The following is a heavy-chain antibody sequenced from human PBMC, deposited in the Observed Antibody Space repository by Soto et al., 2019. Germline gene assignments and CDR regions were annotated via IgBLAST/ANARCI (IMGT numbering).Heavy chain of an antibody. CDR3: ARESGENWTYEAH. V-gene: IGHV4-4*07. Sequence: QVQQLESGPGLVKPWDTLSLTCTVSGAYVSDFSWSWIRQPAGKGLEWIGRITVNGITQYTPSFSSRVTMSMHPSRNQFSLKLQSATAADTALYYCARESGENWTYEAHWGQGTLVTVSS. CDR2: ITVNGIT. D-gene: IGHD1-7*01. J-gene: IGHJ1*01. CDR1: GAYVSDFS.